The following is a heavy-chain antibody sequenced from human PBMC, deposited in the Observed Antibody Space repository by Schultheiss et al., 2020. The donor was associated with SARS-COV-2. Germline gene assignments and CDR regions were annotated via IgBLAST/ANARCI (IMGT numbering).Heavy chain of an antibody. CDR3: ARHSIAVAGSWFDP. CDR1: GGSISSGGYY. D-gene: IGHD6-19*01. Sequence: SETLSLTCTVSGGSISSGGYYWSWIRQHPGKGLEWIGYIYYSGSTYYNPSLKSRVTISVDTSKNQFSLKLSSVTAADTAVYYCARHSIAVAGSWFDPWGQGTLVTVSS. J-gene: IGHJ5*02. CDR2: IYYSGST. V-gene: IGHV4-31*03.